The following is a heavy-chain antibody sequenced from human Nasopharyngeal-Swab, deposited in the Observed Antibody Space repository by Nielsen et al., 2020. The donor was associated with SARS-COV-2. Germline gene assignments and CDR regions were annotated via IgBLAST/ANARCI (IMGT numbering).Heavy chain of an antibody. CDR2: IKSKTDGGTT. CDR1: GFTFSNAW. Sequence: GGSLRLSCAASGFTFSNAWMNWVRQAPGKGLEWVGRIKSKTDGGTTDYAAPVKGRFTISRDDSKNTLYLQMNSLKTEDTAVYYCTTDRGSGSSPAKEIVAPLLPDYWGQGTLVTVSS. CDR3: TTDRGSGSSPAKEIVAPLLPDY. D-gene: IGHD1-26*01. J-gene: IGHJ4*02. V-gene: IGHV3-15*07.